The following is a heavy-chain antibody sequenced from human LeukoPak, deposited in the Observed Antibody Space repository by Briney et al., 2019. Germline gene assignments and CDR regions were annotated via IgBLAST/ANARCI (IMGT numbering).Heavy chain of an antibody. Sequence: GGSLRLSCAASGFTFSNYAMCWVRQAPGKGLEWVSGISGSGGSTYYADSVKGRFTISRDNSKNTLYLQMNSLRAEDTAIYYCAGGVGVRNYFDYWGQGTLVTVSS. V-gene: IGHV3-23*01. CDR1: GFTFSNYA. D-gene: IGHD3-10*01. CDR3: AGGVGVRNYFDY. CDR2: ISGSGGST. J-gene: IGHJ4*02.